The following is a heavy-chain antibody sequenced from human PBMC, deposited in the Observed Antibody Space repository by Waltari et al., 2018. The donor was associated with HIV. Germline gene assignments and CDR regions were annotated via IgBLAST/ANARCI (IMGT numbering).Heavy chain of an antibody. J-gene: IGHJ3*02. CDR1: GFTFSSYA. Sequence: QVQLVESGGGVVQPGRSLRLSCAASGFTFSSYAMHWVRQAPGKGLEWVAVISYDGSNKYYADSVKGRFTISRDNSKNTLYLQMNSLRAEDTAVYYCAGGDEDSGSAAFDIWGQGTMVTVSS. CDR3: AGGDEDSGSAAFDI. CDR2: ISYDGSNK. D-gene: IGHD1-26*01. V-gene: IGHV3-30*04.